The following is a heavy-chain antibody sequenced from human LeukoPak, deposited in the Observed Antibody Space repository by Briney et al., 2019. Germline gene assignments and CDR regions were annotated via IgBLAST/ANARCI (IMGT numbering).Heavy chain of an antibody. CDR2: INPNSGGT. J-gene: IGHJ5*02. V-gene: IGHV1-2*02. CDR1: GYSFTDYY. D-gene: IGHD3-16*01. Sequence: ASVKVSCKTSGYSFTDYYMHWVRQAPGQRLEWMGWINPNSGGTNSAQKFQGRVTMTRDTSITTVYMEVNWLTSDDTAIYYCARADRLHGGPYLIGPWGQGTLVTVSS. CDR3: ARADRLHGGPYLIGP.